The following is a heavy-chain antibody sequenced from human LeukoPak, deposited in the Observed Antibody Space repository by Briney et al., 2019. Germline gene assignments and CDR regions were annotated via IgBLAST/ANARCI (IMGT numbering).Heavy chain of an antibody. Sequence: GGSLRLSCAASGFTFTSSVMSWVRQAPGKGLEWVSAISGTGGSTFYADSVKGRFTISRDNSKNTLYLQMNSLRAEDTAVYYCARERRVSVRGVIYYYYGMDVWGQGTTVTVSS. V-gene: IGHV3-23*01. CDR1: GFTFTSSV. D-gene: IGHD3-10*01. CDR2: ISGTGGST. CDR3: ARERRVSVRGVIYYYYGMDV. J-gene: IGHJ6*02.